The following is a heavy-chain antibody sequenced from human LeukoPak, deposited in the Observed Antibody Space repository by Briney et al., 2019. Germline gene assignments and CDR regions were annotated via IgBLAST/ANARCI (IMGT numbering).Heavy chain of an antibody. CDR1: GFTFSSYG. J-gene: IGHJ5*02. D-gene: IGHD6-19*01. V-gene: IGHV3-33*06. CDR2: IGYDGSNK. Sequence: PGRSLRLSCAASGFTFSSYGMHWVRQAPGKGLEWVAVIGYDGSNKYYADSVKGRFTISRDNSKNTLYLQMNSLRAEDTAVYYCAKERPSIAAPSAVAGGLDPWGQGTLVTVSS. CDR3: AKERPSIAAPSAVAGGLDP.